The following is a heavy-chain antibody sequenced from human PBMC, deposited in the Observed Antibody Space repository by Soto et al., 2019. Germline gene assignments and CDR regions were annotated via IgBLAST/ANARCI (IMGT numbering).Heavy chain of an antibody. D-gene: IGHD3-9*01. V-gene: IGHV4-39*01. CDR1: GGSITSSSFY. CDR3: ARGYDILTGPLDY. CDR2: IYYSGST. J-gene: IGHJ4*02. Sequence: ASETLSLTCTVSGGSITSSSFYWGWIRQPPGKGLEWIGTIYYSGSTYYNPSLKSRVTVSVDTSKSQFSLNLNSVTAADTAVYYCARGYDILTGPLDYWGPGTLVTVSS.